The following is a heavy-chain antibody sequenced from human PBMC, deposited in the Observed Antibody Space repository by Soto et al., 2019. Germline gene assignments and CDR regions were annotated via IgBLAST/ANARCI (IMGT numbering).Heavy chain of an antibody. Sequence: PSETLSLTCTVSGASISSSYWSWIRQSPGKGLEWIGYVYYSGSTNYNPSLKSRVTISVDTSKNQFSLKLSSVTAADTAVYYCARHLLVHTHGWHLTTFDYWGQGTLVTVSS. CDR1: GASISSSY. CDR3: ARHLLVHTHGWHLTTFDY. V-gene: IGHV4-59*08. CDR2: VYYSGST. J-gene: IGHJ4*02. D-gene: IGHD6-19*01.